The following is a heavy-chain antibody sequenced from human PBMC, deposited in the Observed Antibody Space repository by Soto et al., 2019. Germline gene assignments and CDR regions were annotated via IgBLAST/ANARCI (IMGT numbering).Heavy chain of an antibody. J-gene: IGHJ6*02. Sequence: QVQLVQSGAEVKKPGSSVKVSCKASGGTFSSYAISWVRQAPGQGLEWMGGIIPIFGTANYAQKFQGRVTITADESTSRGYMELSSLRSEDTAVYYCASGVGYCISTSCYAGYDYYGMDVWGQGTTVTVSS. D-gene: IGHD2-2*01. CDR3: ASGVGYCISTSCYAGYDYYGMDV. V-gene: IGHV1-69*12. CDR1: GGTFSSYA. CDR2: IIPIFGTA.